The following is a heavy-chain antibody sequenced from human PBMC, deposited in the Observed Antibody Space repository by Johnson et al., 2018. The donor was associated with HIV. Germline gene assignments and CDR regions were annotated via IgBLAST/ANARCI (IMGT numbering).Heavy chain of an antibody. D-gene: IGHD3-16*01. CDR2: ISWNSGSI. CDR3: ARGWGGQQPI. J-gene: IGHJ3*02. CDR1: GFTFDDYA. Sequence: VQLVESGGGLVQPGRSLRLSCAASGFTFDDYAMHWVRQAPGKGLEWVSGISWNSGSIGYADSVKGRFTISRDNAKNSLYLQMNSLRAEDTALYYCARGWGGQQPIWGQGTMVTVSS. V-gene: IGHV3-9*01.